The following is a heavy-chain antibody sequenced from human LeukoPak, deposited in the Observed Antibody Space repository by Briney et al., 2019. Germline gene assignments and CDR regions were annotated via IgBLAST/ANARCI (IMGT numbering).Heavy chain of an antibody. D-gene: IGHD2-21*02. Sequence: GGSLRLSCAASGFTFSSYGMHWVRQAPGKGREWGAVIWCDGSNKYYADSVKGRFTISRDNSKNTLYLQMNSLRAEDTAVYYCARDRLAYCGGDCYPDAFDIWGQGTMVTVSS. CDR2: IWCDGSNK. CDR3: ARDRLAYCGGDCYPDAFDI. J-gene: IGHJ3*02. V-gene: IGHV3-33*01. CDR1: GFTFSSYG.